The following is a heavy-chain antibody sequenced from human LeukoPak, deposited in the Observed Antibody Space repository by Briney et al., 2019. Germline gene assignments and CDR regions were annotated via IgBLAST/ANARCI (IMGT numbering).Heavy chain of an antibody. V-gene: IGHV1-69*06. J-gene: IGHJ5*02. CDR2: IIPIFDTA. CDR3: AKESDIEVVPAGNWFDP. CDR1: GGTFSSYA. Sequence: SVKVSCKASGGTFSSYAISWVRQAPGQGLEWMGGIIPIFDTANYAQKFQGRVTITADKSTSTAYMELSSLRSEDTAVYYCAKESDIEVVPAGNWFDPWGQGTLVTVSS. D-gene: IGHD2-2*01.